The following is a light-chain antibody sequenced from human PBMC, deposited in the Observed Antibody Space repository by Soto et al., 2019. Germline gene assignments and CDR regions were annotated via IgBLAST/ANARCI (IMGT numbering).Light chain of an antibody. CDR3: QQSYNVLSWT. V-gene: IGKV1-39*01. Sequence: DIQMTQSPSSLSASVGDRVTITCRASQNIGNYLNWYRQKPGKAPELLIYAASILQSEVPSRLRGSGSGTDFTLTISSLQPEDFASYYCQQSYNVLSWTFGQGTKVDIX. CDR2: AAS. J-gene: IGKJ1*01. CDR1: QNIGNY.